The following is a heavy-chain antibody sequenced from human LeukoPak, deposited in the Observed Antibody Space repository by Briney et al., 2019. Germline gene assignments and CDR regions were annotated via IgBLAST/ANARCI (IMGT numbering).Heavy chain of an antibody. CDR2: ISSSSSYI. D-gene: IGHD3-22*01. Sequence: PGGSLRLSCAASGFTFSSYSMNWVRQAPGKGLEWVSSISSSSSYIYYADSVKGRFTISRDNAKNSLYLQMNSLRAEDTAVYYCARGGITMIVVVDWGQGTLVTVSS. CDR1: GFTFSSYS. V-gene: IGHV3-21*01. CDR3: ARGGITMIVVVD. J-gene: IGHJ4*02.